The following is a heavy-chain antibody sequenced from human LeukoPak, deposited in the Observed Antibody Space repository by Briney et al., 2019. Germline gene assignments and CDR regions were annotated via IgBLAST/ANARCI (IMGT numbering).Heavy chain of an antibody. CDR2: MNPNSGNT. V-gene: IGHV1-8*01. D-gene: IGHD3-10*01. Sequence: ASVRVSCTASGYTFTSYDINWVRQATGQGLEWMGWMNPNSGNTGYAQKFQGRVTMTRNTSISTAYMELSSLRSEDTAVYYCARHRRILWFGELGYWGQGTLVTVSS. J-gene: IGHJ4*02. CDR3: ARHRRILWFGELGY. CDR1: GYTFTSYD.